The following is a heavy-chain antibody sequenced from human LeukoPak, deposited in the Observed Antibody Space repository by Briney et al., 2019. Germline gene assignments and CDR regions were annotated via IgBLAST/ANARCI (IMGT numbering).Heavy chain of an antibody. CDR3: ATTNYGDYPFDY. Sequence: GGSLRLSCAASGFTFSSYGMHWVRQAPGKGLEWVAFIRYDGSNKYYADSVKGRFTISRDTSKKTLYLQMNNLRAEDTAVYYCATTNYGDYPFDYWGQGTLVTVSS. J-gene: IGHJ4*02. V-gene: IGHV3-30*02. CDR1: GFTFSSYG. CDR2: IRYDGSNK. D-gene: IGHD4-17*01.